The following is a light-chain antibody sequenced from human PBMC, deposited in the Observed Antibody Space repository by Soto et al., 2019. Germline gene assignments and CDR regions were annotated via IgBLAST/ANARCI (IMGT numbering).Light chain of an antibody. CDR1: RSDVGAYNY. Sequence: QSALTQPPSASGSPGQSVTISCTGTRSDVGAYNYVYWYQQHPGKAPKLLIYEVSKRPSGVPDRFSGYKSGNTASLTVSGLQAEDDADYYCTSYGGTNDFWVFGGGTKVTVL. J-gene: IGLJ3*02. CDR3: TSYGGTNDFWV. CDR2: EVS. V-gene: IGLV2-8*01.